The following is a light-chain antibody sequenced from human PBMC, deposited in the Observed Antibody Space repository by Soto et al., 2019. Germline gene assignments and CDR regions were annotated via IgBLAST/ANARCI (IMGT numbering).Light chain of an antibody. CDR2: DAS. J-gene: IGKJ1*01. Sequence: EIVLTQSPGTLSLSPWERATLSCRASQSVSGRYLAWYQQKPGHAPRLLIYDASTRATGIPDRFSGSGSGTDFTLTISRLEPEDFAVYYCQQYGSSPQTFGQGTKVDIK. V-gene: IGKV3-20*01. CDR1: QSVSGRY. CDR3: QQYGSSPQT.